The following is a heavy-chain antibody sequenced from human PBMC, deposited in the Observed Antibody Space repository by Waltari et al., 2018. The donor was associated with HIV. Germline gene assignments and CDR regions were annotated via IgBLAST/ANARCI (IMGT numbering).Heavy chain of an antibody. CDR3: ASPFYSDSTTYYYGLDY. CDR2: ISNDVSSK. CDR1: GFTFSRFG. V-gene: IGHV3-30-3*01. D-gene: IGHD3-22*01. Sequence: QVQLVESGGGVVQPGRSRRLSCAASGFTFSRFGMHWVRQAPGKGLEWVTVISNDVSSKYYADSVKCRFTISIDNSKNTLYLHMNRLRAEDTAVYYCASPFYSDSTTYYYGLDYWGQGTLVTVSS. J-gene: IGHJ4*02.